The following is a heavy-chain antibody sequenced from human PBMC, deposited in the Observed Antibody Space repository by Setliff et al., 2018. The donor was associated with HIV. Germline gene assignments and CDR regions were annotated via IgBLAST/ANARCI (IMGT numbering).Heavy chain of an antibody. J-gene: IGHJ4*02. Sequence: GGSLRLSCSASGFTFSSYAMSWVRQAPGKGLEWVAFIRYDGSNKYYADSVKGRFTISRDNSNNTVYLQMNSLRAEDTAMYYCAKTQTVITVYGPFDSWGQGTPVTVSS. CDR2: IRYDGSNK. CDR1: GFTFSSYA. V-gene: IGHV3-30*02. CDR3: AKTQTVITVYGPFDS. D-gene: IGHD4-4*01.